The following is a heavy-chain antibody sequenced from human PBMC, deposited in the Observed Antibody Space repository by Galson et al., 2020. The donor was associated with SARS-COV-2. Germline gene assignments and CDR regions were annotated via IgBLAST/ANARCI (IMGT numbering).Heavy chain of an antibody. V-gene: IGHV4-61*02. CDR2: IYTSGST. CDR3: ARANSNYDLNWFDP. D-gene: IGHD4-4*01. J-gene: IGHJ5*02. Sequence: SETLSLTCTVSGGSISSGSYYWSWIRQPAGKGLEWIGRIYTSGSTNYNPSLKSRVTISVDTSKNQFSLKLSSVTAADTAVYYCARANSNYDLNWFDPWGQGTLVTVSS. CDR1: GGSISSGSYY.